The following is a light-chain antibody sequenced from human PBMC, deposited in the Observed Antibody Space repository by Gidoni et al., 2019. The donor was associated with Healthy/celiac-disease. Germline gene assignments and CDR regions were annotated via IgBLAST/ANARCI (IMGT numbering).Light chain of an antibody. V-gene: IGLV1-40*01. CDR1: SSNIGACYD. J-gene: IGLJ3*02. CDR3: QSYDSSGNWV. CDR2: GNS. Sequence: QSVLTQPPSVSGAPGQGVTISCTGSSSNIGACYDVHRYQQLPGTAPKLLIYGNSNRPSGVPDRFSGSKSGTSASLAITGLQAEDEADYYCQSYDSSGNWVFGGGTKLTVL.